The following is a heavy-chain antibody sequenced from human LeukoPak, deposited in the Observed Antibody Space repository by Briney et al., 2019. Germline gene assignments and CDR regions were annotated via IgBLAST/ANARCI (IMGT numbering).Heavy chain of an antibody. Sequence: PGGSLRLSCAGSGFALRSYSFAWVRQAPGKGLEWVAVISYDGSNKYYADSVKGRFTISRDNSKNTLYLQMNSLRAEDTAVYYCARDMVVDIVVAPFDYWGQGTLVTVSS. CDR3: ARDMVVDIVVAPFDY. D-gene: IGHD2-2*03. CDR2: ISYDGSNK. V-gene: IGHV3-30-3*01. CDR1: GFALRSYS. J-gene: IGHJ4*02.